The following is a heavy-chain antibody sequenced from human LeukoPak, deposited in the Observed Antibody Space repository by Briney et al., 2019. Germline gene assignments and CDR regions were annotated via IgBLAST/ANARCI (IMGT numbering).Heavy chain of an antibody. CDR3: ARDVN. CDR2: ISYDGSNK. CDR1: GFTFSSYA. J-gene: IGHJ4*02. V-gene: IGHV3-30*04. Sequence: GGSLRLSCAASGFTFSSYAMHWVRQAPGKGLEWVAVISYDGSNKYYADSVKGRFTISRDNSKNTLYLQMNSLRAEDTAVCYCARDVNWGQGTLVTVSS.